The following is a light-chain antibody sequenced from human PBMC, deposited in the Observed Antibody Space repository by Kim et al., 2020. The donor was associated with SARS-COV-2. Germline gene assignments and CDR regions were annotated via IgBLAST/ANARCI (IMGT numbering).Light chain of an antibody. V-gene: IGKV1-39*01. Sequence: ASVGDRVTITCRASQNIENYVVWYQQKPGKAPNMLIYFATYLQSGVPSRFSGSESGTDFTLTIANLQPEDFASYYCQQTLTAPLTFGGGTKVDIK. CDR1: QNIENY. J-gene: IGKJ4*01. CDR2: FAT. CDR3: QQTLTAPLT.